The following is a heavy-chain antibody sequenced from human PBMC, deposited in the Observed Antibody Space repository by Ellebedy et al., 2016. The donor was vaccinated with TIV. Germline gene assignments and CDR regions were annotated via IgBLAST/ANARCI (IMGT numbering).Heavy chain of an antibody. CDR3: ARTRGQLAFDY. V-gene: IGHV1-2*02. Sequence: AASVKVSCKASGDTFTDYYFHWVRQAPGQGLEWMAWINLNTGGTGYAQKFQDRVTVTRDTSINTVYMELSNLKTDDTAVYYCARTRGQLAFDYWGQGTLVTVSS. CDR1: GDTFTDYY. D-gene: IGHD6-6*01. CDR2: INLNTGGT. J-gene: IGHJ4*02.